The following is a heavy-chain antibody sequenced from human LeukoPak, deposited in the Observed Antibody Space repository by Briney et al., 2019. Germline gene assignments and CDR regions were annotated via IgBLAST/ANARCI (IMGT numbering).Heavy chain of an antibody. CDR3: AKDPSLTLGY. CDR1: GFTFSSYS. CDR2: LRGSGGRT. V-gene: IGHV3-23*01. D-gene: IGHD3-16*01. Sequence: GGSLRLSCAAPGFTFSSYSMRWVRQAPGEGLEWVSALRGSGGRTYYAGSVKGRFILCRNNSKKPLYLQMNSLRAEDTAVYYCAKDPSLTLGYWGQGTLVTVSS. J-gene: IGHJ4*02.